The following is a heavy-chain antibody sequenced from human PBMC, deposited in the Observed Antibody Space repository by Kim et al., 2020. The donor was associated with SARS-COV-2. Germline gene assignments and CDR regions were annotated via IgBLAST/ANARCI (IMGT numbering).Heavy chain of an antibody. J-gene: IGHJ6*02. CDR1: GFNFSRHA. V-gene: IGHV3-21*01. D-gene: IGHD2-21*02. CDR3: ARGRGPRGVCETSDCYSSGMDA. CDR2: ISGSKTYI. Sequence: GGSLRLSCVGSGFNFSRHAMNWVRQAPGKGLQWVGSISGSKTYITYADSLRGRFIISRDNTQKSLYLQMTSLRVEDTAVYYCARGRGPRGVCETSDCYSSGMDAWGRGTTVIVSS.